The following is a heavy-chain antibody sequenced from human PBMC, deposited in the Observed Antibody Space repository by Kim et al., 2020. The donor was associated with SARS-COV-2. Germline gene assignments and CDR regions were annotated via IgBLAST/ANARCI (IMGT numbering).Heavy chain of an antibody. J-gene: IGHJ4*02. Sequence: GGSLRLSCAASGFTFGDYAMHWVRQAPGKGLEWVSGISWNSGSIGYADSVKGRFTISRDNAKNSLYLQMNSLRAEDTALYYCAKGRGVVSSGYDFWSGSNSWGQGTLVTVSS. D-gene: IGHD3-3*01. CDR3: AKGRGVVSSGYDFWSGSNS. V-gene: IGHV3-9*01. CDR2: ISWNSGSI. CDR1: GFTFGDYA.